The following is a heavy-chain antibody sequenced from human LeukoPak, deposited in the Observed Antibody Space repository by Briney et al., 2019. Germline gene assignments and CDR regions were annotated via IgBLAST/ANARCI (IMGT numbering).Heavy chain of an antibody. J-gene: IGHJ5*02. Sequence: PSETLSLTCTVSGGSISSSSYYWGWIRQPPGKGLEWIGSIYYSGSTYYNPSLKSRVTISVDTSKNQFSLKLSSVTAADTAVYYCAQNGQSGFSFDPWGQGTLVTVSS. CDR3: AQNGQSGFSFDP. CDR1: GGSISSSSYY. V-gene: IGHV4-39*07. CDR2: IYYSGST. D-gene: IGHD2-8*01.